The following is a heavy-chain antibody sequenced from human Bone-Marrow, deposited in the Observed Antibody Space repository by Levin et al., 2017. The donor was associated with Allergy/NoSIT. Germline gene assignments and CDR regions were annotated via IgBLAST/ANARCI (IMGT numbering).Heavy chain of an antibody. V-gene: IGHV4-4*02. CDR3: ARARSPPVSPFFHFDY. J-gene: IGHJ4*02. CDR2: IYHSGST. D-gene: IGHD2-8*01. Sequence: SETLSLTCAVSGGSISSSNWWSWVRQPPGKGLEWIGEIYHSGSTNYNPSLKSRVTISVDKSKNQFSLKLSSVTAADTAVYYCARARSPPVSPFFHFDYWGQGTLVTVSS. CDR1: GGSISSSNW.